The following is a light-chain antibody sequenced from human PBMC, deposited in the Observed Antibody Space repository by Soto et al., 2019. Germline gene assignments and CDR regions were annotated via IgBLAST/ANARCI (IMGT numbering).Light chain of an antibody. J-gene: IGKJ4*01. CDR3: QKYNSAPLT. CDR1: QGIAPY. V-gene: IGKV1-27*01. Sequence: DVQMTQSPSSLSAFVGDRVTITCRASQGIAPYLAWFQQKPGKVPKLLIYATSTLQSGVPSRFSGSGSGTDFTLTITRLQPEDVATYYCQKYNSAPLTFGGGTQVEIK. CDR2: ATS.